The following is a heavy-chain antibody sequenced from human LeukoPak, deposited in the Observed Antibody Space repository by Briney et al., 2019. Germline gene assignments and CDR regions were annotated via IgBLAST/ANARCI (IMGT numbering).Heavy chain of an antibody. Sequence: GGSLRLTCTASGFTYSSYSMNWVRQAPGKGLEWVSYISSSSSTIYYADSVKGRFTISRDNAKNSLYLQMNSLRDEDTAVYYCARAPWGGIVVAGNSPSRGQGTLVTVSS. V-gene: IGHV3-48*02. CDR3: ARAPWGGIVVAGNSPS. CDR2: ISSSSSTI. D-gene: IGHD6-13*01. J-gene: IGHJ1*01. CDR1: GFTYSSYS.